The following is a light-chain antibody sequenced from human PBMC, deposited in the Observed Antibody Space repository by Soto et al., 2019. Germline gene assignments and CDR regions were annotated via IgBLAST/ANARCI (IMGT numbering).Light chain of an antibody. V-gene: IGLV2-11*01. Sequence: QSALTQPRSVSGSPGQSVNISCTGTSSDVGGYNYVSWYQQHPGKAPKLMIYDVSKRPSGVPDRFSGSKSGNTASLTISGLQAEDEADYYCCSYAGSYTHVFGTGTKLTVL. CDR1: SSDVGGYNY. CDR2: DVS. CDR3: CSYAGSYTHV. J-gene: IGLJ1*01.